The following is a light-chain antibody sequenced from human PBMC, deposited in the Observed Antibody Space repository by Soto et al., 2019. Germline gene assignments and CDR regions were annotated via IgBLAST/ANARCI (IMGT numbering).Light chain of an antibody. CDR2: EVS. J-gene: IGLJ2*01. V-gene: IGLV2-18*02. CDR1: SSDVGSYNR. CDR3: SSYTSSSTLL. Sequence: QSALTQPPSVSGSPGQSVTISCTGNSSDVGSYNRVSWYQQPPGTAPKLMIYEVSNRPSGVPDRFSGSKSGNTASLTISGLQPEDEADYYCSSYTSSSTLLFGGGTKLPS.